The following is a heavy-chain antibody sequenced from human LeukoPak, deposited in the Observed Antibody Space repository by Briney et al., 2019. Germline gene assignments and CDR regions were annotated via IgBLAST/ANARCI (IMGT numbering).Heavy chain of an antibody. CDR3: ARRYCSSTSCYLGAFDI. D-gene: IGHD2-2*01. V-gene: IGHV4-61*02. J-gene: IGHJ3*02. Sequence: SQTLSLTCTVSGGSISSGSYYWSWIRQPAGKGLEWIGRIYTSGSTNYNPSLKSRVTISVDTSKNQFSLKLSSVTAADTAVYYCARRYCSSTSCYLGAFDIWGQGTMVTVSS. CDR1: GGSISSGSYY. CDR2: IYTSGST.